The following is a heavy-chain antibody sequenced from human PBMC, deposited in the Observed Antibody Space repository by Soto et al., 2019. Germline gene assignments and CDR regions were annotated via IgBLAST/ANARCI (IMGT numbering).Heavy chain of an antibody. CDR3: ATDDMNRGRFDF. CDR2: ININRGDV. Sequence: ASVKVSCKASGHSSTHPGISWVRRAPGQGLEWMGWININRGDVNHAPKFQGRVTLTTDTSTTNAYMALRSLRLDDTAVYFCATDDMNRGRFDFWGHGTLVTVSS. V-gene: IGHV1-18*01. CDR1: GHSSTHPG. J-gene: IGHJ4*01.